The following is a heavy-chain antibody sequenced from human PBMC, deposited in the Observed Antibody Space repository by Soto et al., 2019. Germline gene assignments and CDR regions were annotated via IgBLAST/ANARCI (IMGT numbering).Heavy chain of an antibody. Sequence: QVPLVQSGAEVKKPGASVKVSCKASGYTFVSYAINWVRQAPGQGLEWMGWISAYNGNINYAQKLQGRVTMTTDTSASTAYMELRSLRSDDTAVYYCAREARVYYDSGSQRGNLDYWGQGTLVTVSS. CDR1: GYTFVSYA. V-gene: IGHV1-18*01. CDR2: ISAYNGNI. D-gene: IGHD3-10*01. CDR3: AREARVYYDSGSQRGNLDY. J-gene: IGHJ4*02.